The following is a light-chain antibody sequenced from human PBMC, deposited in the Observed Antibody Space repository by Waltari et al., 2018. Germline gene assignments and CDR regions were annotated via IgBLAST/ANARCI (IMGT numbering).Light chain of an antibody. J-gene: IGKJ1*01. Sequence: LLTQSPGTLALSPGESATLSFRASESVSSSYLAWYQQKPGQPPRLLIYGASSRATGIPDRFSGSGSGTEFTLTISRLGPEDFAVYYCQQYRGSPPWTFGQGSKVEIK. CDR2: GAS. CDR3: QQYRGSPPWT. CDR1: ESVSSSY. V-gene: IGKV3-20*01.